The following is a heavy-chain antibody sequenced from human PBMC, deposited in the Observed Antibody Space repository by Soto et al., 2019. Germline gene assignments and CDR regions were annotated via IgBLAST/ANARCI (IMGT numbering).Heavy chain of an antibody. D-gene: IGHD3-16*01. CDR1: GYSFVNYG. CDR2: SSPYSGNT. CDR3: AMVDNYVTPTPQDV. J-gene: IGHJ6*02. V-gene: IGHV1-18*01. Sequence: QVQRVQSGDEVRKPGSSVKVSWKASGYSFVNYGIAWVRQAPGQGLEWMGWSSPYSGNTHYASKVQGRLTMTTDTSTSTAYMYLGSLTSDDTAVYYCAMVDNYVTPTPQDVWGQGTTVTVSS.